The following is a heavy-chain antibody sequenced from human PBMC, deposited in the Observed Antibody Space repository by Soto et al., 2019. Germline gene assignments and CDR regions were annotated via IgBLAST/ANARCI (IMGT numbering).Heavy chain of an antibody. V-gene: IGHV2-5*02. J-gene: IGHJ4*02. CDR1: GFSLNTYGVG. Sequence: QITLKESGPTLVKPTQTLTLTCTFSGFSLNTYGVGVGWIRQPPGKALEWLALIYWDDDKRYSPSLKSRLTITKDTSKNQVVLTMTNMEPVDTVTYYCAWALGSWGAYYFDYWGQGTLVTVSS. CDR2: IYWDDDK. CDR3: AWALGSWGAYYFDY. D-gene: IGHD3-16*01.